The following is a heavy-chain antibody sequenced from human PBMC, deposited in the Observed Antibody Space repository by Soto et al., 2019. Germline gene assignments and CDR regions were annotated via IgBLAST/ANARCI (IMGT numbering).Heavy chain of an antibody. J-gene: IGHJ6*03. V-gene: IGHV4-34*01. D-gene: IGHD2-15*01. CDR2: INHSGST. Sequence: QVQLQQWGAGLLKPSETLSLTCAVYGGSFSGYYWSWIRQPPGKGLEWIGEINHSGSTNYNPSLKSRVTISVDMSKNQFSLKLSSVTAADTAVYYCARGSGGYCSGGSCYWNYYYYYMDVWGKGTTVTVSS. CDR3: ARGSGGYCSGGSCYWNYYYYYMDV. CDR1: GGSFSGYY.